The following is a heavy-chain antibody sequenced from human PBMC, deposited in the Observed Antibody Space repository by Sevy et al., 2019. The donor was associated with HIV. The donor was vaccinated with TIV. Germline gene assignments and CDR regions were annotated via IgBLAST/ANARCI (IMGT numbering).Heavy chain of an antibody. Sequence: GGSLRLSCAASGFTFSSYDMHWVRQAAGKGLEWVSGIGSGGDAYYPGSVKGRFTISRENAKNSLYLQMNSLRAGDTAVYYCARSGGYSDYGMDVWGQRTTVTVSS. D-gene: IGHD5-12*01. CDR1: GFTFSSYD. CDR3: ARSGGYSDYGMDV. V-gene: IGHV3-13*01. J-gene: IGHJ6*02. CDR2: IGSGGDA.